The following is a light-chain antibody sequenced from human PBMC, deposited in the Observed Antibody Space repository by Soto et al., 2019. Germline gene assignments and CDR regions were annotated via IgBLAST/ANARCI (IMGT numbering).Light chain of an antibody. CDR3: SSYTTSNTRQIV. CDR2: DVT. CDR1: SSDVGGYNY. Sequence: QSALTQPASVSGSPGQSITISCTGTSSDVGGYNYVSWYQHHPGKAPKLIIYDVTNRPSGVSNPFSGSKSGNTASLTISGLQPEDEGEYYCSSYTTSNTRQIVFGTGTKLTVL. V-gene: IGLV2-14*03. J-gene: IGLJ1*01.